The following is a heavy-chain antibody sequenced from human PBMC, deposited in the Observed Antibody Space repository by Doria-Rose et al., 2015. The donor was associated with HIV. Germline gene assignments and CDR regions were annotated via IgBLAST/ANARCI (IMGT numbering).Heavy chain of an antibody. Sequence: QVQLQESGPGLVKPSATLSLSCLVSGDSLSSSYDYRGWIRQSPGKGLEWIGSLYHTGPPYHPPPLGGRVPIPTAPPKILFSWKLTPVTAADTAVYFCARGDRDWIDPWGQGT. CDR3: ARGDRDWIDP. CDR1: GDSLSSSYDY. CDR2: LYHTGPP. V-gene: IGHV4-39*01. J-gene: IGHJ5*02.